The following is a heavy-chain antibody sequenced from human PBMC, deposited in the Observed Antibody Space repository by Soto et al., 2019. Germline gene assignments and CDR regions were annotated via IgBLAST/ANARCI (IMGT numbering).Heavy chain of an antibody. V-gene: IGHV4-34*01. CDR2: IDHRGST. J-gene: IGHJ6*02. CDR1: CGSFRGYY. CDR3: ARDKTEVTTFVYYYYGMDV. Sequence: SETLSLTCAVYCGSFRGYYWSWIRQPPGKGLEWIGEIDHRGSTNYNPSLKSRVTISVDTSKNQFSLKLSSVTAADTAVYYCARDKTEVTTFVYYYYGMDVWGQGTTVTVSS. D-gene: IGHD3-16*01.